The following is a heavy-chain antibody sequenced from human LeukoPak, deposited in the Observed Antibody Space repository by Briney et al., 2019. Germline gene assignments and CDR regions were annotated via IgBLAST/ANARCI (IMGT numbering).Heavy chain of an antibody. V-gene: IGHV4-59*01. CDR2: IYYSGST. J-gene: IGHJ4*02. Sequence: SETLSLTCTVSGGSISSYYWSWIRQPPGKGLEWIGYIYYSGSTNYNPSLKSRVTISDDTSKNQFSLKLSSVTAADTAVYYCARGTYYYDSSGYHFDYWSQGTLVTVSS. CDR1: GGSISSYY. CDR3: ARGTYYYDSSGYHFDY. D-gene: IGHD3-22*01.